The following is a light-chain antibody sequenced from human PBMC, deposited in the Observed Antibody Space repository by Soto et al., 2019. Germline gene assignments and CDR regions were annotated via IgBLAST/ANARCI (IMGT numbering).Light chain of an antibody. Sequence: DIQMTQSPSSLSASVEDRVTITCRASQGIRTDLGRYQQKPGKDPKRLIYAASSLQSGVPSRFSGSGSGTEFTLTVSSLQPEDFATYYCLQQSSYPPLTFGGGTKVESK. CDR1: QGIRTD. V-gene: IGKV1-17*01. CDR2: AAS. CDR3: LQQSSYPPLT. J-gene: IGKJ4*01.